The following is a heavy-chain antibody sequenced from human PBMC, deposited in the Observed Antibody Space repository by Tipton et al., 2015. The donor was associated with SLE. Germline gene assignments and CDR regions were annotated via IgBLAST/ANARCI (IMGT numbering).Heavy chain of an antibody. D-gene: IGHD6-13*01. V-gene: IGHV3-21*01. Sequence: GSLRLSCAASGFTFSSYSMNWVRQAPGKGLEWVSSISSSSSYIYYADSVKGRFTISRDNAKNSLYLQMNSPRAEDTAVYYCARGSEGSSSWYGEDYWGQGTLVTVSS. J-gene: IGHJ4*02. CDR3: ARGSEGSSSWYGEDY. CDR2: ISSSSSYI. CDR1: GFTFSSYS.